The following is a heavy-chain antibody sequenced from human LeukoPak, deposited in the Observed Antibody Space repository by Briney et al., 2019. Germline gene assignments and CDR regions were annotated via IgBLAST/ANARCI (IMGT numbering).Heavy chain of an antibody. V-gene: IGHV4-38-2*02. CDR1: GYSISSGYY. J-gene: IGHJ4*02. CDR2: IYHSGST. D-gene: IGHD6-19*01. CDR3: ARDLGYSSGAIDY. Sequence: SQTLSLTCTVSGYSISSGYYWGWIRQPPGKGLEWIGSIYHSGSTYYNPSLKSRVTISVDTSKNQFSLKLSSVTAADTAVYYCARDLGYSSGAIDYWGQGTLVTVSS.